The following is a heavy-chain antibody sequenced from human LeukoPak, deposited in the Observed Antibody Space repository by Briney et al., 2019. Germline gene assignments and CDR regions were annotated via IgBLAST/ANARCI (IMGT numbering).Heavy chain of an antibody. D-gene: IGHD6-13*01. CDR3: AKDNKGIAAAGSDAFDI. J-gene: IGHJ3*02. V-gene: IGHV3-23*01. CDR1: GLTFSSYA. Sequence: GGSLRLSCAASGLTFSSYAMSWVRQAPGKGLEWVSAISGSGGSTYYADSVKGRFTISRDNSKNTLYLQMNSLRAEDTAVYYCAKDNKGIAAAGSDAFDIWGQGTMVTVSS. CDR2: ISGSGGST.